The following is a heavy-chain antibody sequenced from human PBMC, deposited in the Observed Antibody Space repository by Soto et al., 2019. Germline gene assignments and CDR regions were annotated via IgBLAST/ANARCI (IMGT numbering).Heavy chain of an antibody. CDR1: GGTFSSYA. V-gene: IGHV1-69*12. D-gene: IGHD5-12*01. CDR2: IIPIFGTA. Sequence: QVQLVQSGAEVKKPGSSVKVSCKASGGTFSSYAISWVRQAPGQGLEWMGGIIPIFGTATYAQKFQGRVTISEDESTSTAYMELSSLRSEDTAVYYCAALNRYDYWWSYWGQGTMVTVSS. CDR3: AALNRYDYWWSY. J-gene: IGHJ4*02.